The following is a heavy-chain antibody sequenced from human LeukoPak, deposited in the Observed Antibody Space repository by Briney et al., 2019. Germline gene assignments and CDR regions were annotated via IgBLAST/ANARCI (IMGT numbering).Heavy chain of an antibody. Sequence: ASVKVSCKASGYTFTSYDINWVRQATGQGLEWMGWMNPNSGNTGYAQKFQGRVTMTRNTSISTAYMELSSLRSEDTAVYYRARGSRNYGDYRGGWFDPWGQGTLVTVSS. CDR3: ARGSRNYGDYRGGWFDP. CDR2: MNPNSGNT. CDR1: GYTFTSYD. D-gene: IGHD4-17*01. J-gene: IGHJ5*02. V-gene: IGHV1-8*01.